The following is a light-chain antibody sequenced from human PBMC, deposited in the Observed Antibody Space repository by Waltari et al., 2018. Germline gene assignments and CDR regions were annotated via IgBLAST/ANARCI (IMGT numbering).Light chain of an antibody. CDR1: SSNIGAGCD. Sequence: QSVLTQPPSVSGAPGQWVPISCTGSSSNIGAGCDVHWYQQLPGTAPKLLIYVNNRRPSGVPDRFSGSRSPTSASLAITGLQPEDEADYYCQSFDISLNGWVFGGGTKVTVL. CDR3: QSFDISLNGWV. V-gene: IGLV1-40*01. J-gene: IGLJ3*02. CDR2: VNN.